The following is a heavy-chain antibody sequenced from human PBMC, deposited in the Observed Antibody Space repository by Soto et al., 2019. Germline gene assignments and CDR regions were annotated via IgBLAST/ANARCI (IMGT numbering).Heavy chain of an antibody. CDR1: GYTFTSYA. V-gene: IGHV1-3*01. CDR3: ARGDYYDIHDY. CDR2: INAGNGNT. D-gene: IGHD3-22*01. J-gene: IGHJ4*02. Sequence: APVKVSCKASGYTFTSYAMHWVRQAPGQRLAWLGWINAGNGNTKYSQKFQGRVTITRDTSASTAYMELSSLRSEDTAVYYCARGDYYDIHDYWGQGTLVTVSS.